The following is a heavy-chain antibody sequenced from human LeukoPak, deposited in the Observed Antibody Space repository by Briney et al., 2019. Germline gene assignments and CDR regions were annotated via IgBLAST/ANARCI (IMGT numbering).Heavy chain of an antibody. J-gene: IGHJ5*02. Sequence: SVKVSCKASGGTFSSYTISWVRQAPGQGLEWMGGIIPIFGTANYAQKFQGRVTITADESTSTAYMELSSLRSEDTAVYCCARGRDCTNGVCFRYNWFDPWGQGTLVTVSS. V-gene: IGHV1-69*13. CDR1: GGTFSSYT. CDR3: ARGRDCTNGVCFRYNWFDP. CDR2: IIPIFGTA. D-gene: IGHD2-8*01.